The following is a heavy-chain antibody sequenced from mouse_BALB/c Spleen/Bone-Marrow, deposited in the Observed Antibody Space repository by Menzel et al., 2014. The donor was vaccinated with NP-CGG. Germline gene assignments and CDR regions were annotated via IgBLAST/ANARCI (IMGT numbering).Heavy chain of an antibody. CDR2: ISSGGSYT. D-gene: IGHD1-3*01. CDR3: ARLTPDYAMDY. J-gene: IGHJ4*01. CDR1: GFTFSNYG. V-gene: IGHV5-6*01. Sequence: EVQLQESGGDLVKPGVSLKLSCAASGFTFSNYGMSWVRQTPDKRLEWVATISSGGSYTYFPDSVKGRFTISRDNAKNTLYLQMNSLKSEDAAMYYCARLTPDYAMDYWGQGTSVTVSS.